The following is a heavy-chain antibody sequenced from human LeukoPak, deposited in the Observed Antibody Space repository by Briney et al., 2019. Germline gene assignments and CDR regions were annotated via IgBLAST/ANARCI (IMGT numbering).Heavy chain of an antibody. D-gene: IGHD4/OR15-4a*01. Sequence: SETLSLTCTVSGGSISRDYWGWIRQPAGRRLEWIGCIYTTGSNNYNPSFKSGVTISLTTPKNQFSLKLSSVTAADTAVYYCARGGGGLWRSGGDYWGQGTLVTVSS. CDR3: ARGGGGLWRSGGDY. CDR1: GGSISRDY. J-gene: IGHJ4*02. CDR2: IYTTGSN. V-gene: IGHV4-4*07.